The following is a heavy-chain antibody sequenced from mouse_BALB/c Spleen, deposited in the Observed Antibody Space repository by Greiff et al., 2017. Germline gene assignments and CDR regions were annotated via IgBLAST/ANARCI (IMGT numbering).Heavy chain of an antibody. CDR2: IDPANGNT. D-gene: IGHD2-1*01. Sequence: EVMLVESGAELVKPGASVKLSCTASGFNIKDTYMHWVKQRPEQGLEWIGRIDPANGNTKYDPKFQGKATITADTSSNTAYLQLSSLTSEDTAVYYCALYYGNYGWYFDVWGAGTTVTVSS. V-gene: IGHV14-3*02. J-gene: IGHJ1*01. CDR3: ALYYGNYGWYFDV. CDR1: GFNIKDTY.